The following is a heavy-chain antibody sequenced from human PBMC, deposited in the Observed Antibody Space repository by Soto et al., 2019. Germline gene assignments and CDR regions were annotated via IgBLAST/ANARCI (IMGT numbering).Heavy chain of an antibody. CDR2: ITSSSSDI. Sequence: GGSLRLSCAASGFTFSSHGMSWVRQAPGQGLEWVSHITSSSSDIDYADSVKGRFTISRDNAKNSLYLQMNDLRAEDTAVYYCARAGYRQLVFDLWGQGTPVTVSS. J-gene: IGHJ4*02. CDR1: GFTFSSHG. V-gene: IGHV3-21*01. D-gene: IGHD6-6*01. CDR3: ARAGYRQLVFDL.